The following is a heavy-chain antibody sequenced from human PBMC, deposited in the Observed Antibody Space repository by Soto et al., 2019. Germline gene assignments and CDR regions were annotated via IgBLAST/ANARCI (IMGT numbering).Heavy chain of an antibody. CDR2: IYHSGST. D-gene: IGHD2-2*01. J-gene: IGHJ4*02. Sequence: QLQLQESGSGLVKPSQTLSLTCAVSGGSISSGGYSWSWIRQPPGKGLEWVGYIYHSGSTYYNTSLKSRVTISIDRSKNQFSLKLSSVTAADTAVYYCTRSSSTVTTLDYWGQGTLVTVSS. V-gene: IGHV4-30-2*01. CDR1: GGSISSGGYS. CDR3: TRSSSTVTTLDY.